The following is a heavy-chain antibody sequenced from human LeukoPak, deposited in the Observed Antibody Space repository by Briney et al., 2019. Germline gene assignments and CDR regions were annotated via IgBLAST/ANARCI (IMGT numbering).Heavy chain of an antibody. Sequence: PSETLSLTCAVYGGSFSGYYWSWIRQPPGKGLEWIGEINHSGSTNYNPSLKSRVTISVDTSKNQFSLKLSSVTAADTAVYYCARGGQWLVDDAFDIWGQGTMVTVSS. CDR1: GGSFSGYY. J-gene: IGHJ3*02. V-gene: IGHV4-34*01. D-gene: IGHD6-19*01. CDR3: ARGGQWLVDDAFDI. CDR2: INHSGST.